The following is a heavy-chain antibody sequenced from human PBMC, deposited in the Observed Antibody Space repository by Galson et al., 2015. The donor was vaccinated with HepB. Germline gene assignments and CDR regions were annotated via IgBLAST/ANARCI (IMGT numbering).Heavy chain of an antibody. Sequence: SLRFSCAASGFTFSSYGMHWVRQAPGKGLEWVAVISYDGSNKYYADSVKGRFTISRDNSKNTLYLQMNSLRGEDTAVHYCAKDLVVVVPAARDGDYYYGMGVWGQGTTVTVSS. J-gene: IGHJ6*02. V-gene: IGHV3-30*19. CDR3: AKDLVVVVPAARDGDYYYGMGV. CDR2: ISYDGSNK. CDR1: GFTFSSYG. D-gene: IGHD2-2*01.